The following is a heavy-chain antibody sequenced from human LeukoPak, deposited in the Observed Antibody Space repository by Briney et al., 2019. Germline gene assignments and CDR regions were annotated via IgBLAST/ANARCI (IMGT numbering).Heavy chain of an antibody. CDR1: GGTFSSYA. D-gene: IGHD2-21*02. CDR2: IIPILGIA. J-gene: IGHJ3*02. V-gene: IGHV1-69*04. Sequence: GASVKVSCKASGGTFSSYAISWVRQAPGQGLEWMGRIIPILGIANYAQKFQGRVTITADKSTSTAYMELSSLRSEDTAVYYCARDLVDAYCGGDCLPHAFDIWGQGTMVTVSS. CDR3: ARDLVDAYCGGDCLPHAFDI.